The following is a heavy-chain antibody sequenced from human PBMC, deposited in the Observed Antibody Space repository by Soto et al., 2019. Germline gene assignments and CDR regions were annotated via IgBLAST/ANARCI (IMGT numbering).Heavy chain of an antibody. Sequence: SETLSLTCTVSGGSVSSGRYYWSWIRQPPGKGLEWIGYIYYSGSTNYNPSLKSRVTISVDTSKNQFSLKLSSVTAADTAVYYCARDMTTPESQARFDPWGQGTLVTVSS. J-gene: IGHJ5*02. CDR3: ARDMTTPESQARFDP. D-gene: IGHD4-17*01. CDR2: IYYSGST. V-gene: IGHV4-61*01. CDR1: GGSVSSGRYY.